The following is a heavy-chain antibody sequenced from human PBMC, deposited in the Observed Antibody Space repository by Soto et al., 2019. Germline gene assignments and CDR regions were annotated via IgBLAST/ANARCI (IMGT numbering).Heavy chain of an antibody. CDR3: AKVFYSSSWYDWFDP. V-gene: IGHV3-23*01. CDR2: ISGSGGST. D-gene: IGHD6-13*01. Sequence: GGSLRLSCAASGFTFSSYAMSWVRQAPGKGLEWVSAISGSGGSTYYADSVKGRFTISRDNSKNTLYLQMNSLRAEDTAVYYCAKVFYSSSWYDWFDPWGQGTLVTVSS. CDR1: GFTFSSYA. J-gene: IGHJ5*02.